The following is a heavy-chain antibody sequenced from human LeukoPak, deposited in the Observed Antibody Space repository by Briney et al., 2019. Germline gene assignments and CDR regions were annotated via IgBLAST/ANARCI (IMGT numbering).Heavy chain of an antibody. D-gene: IGHD6-19*01. CDR1: GGTFSSYA. J-gene: IGHJ4*02. Sequence: ASVKVSCKASGGTFSSYAISWVRQAPGQGLEWMGRIIPIFGTANYAQKFQGRVTITTDESTSTAYMELSSLRSEDTAVYYCAKTPGRQGLVNYFDYWGQGTLVTVSS. CDR2: IIPIFGTA. V-gene: IGHV1-69*05. CDR3: AKTPGRQGLVNYFDY.